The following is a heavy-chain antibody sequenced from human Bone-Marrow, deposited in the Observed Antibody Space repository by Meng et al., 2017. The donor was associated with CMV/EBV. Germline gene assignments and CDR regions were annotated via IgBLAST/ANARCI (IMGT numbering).Heavy chain of an antibody. CDR2: ISWDGGST. Sequence: GESLKISCAVSGFIFDDYTMHWVRQAPGKGLEWVSLISWDGGSTYYADSVKGRFTISRDNSKNSLYLQMNSLRIEDTALYYCAKDIESTSWYGYYYYGMDVWGQGNTVTVSS. CDR3: AKDIESTSWYGYYYYGMDV. J-gene: IGHJ6*02. CDR1: GFIFDDYT. D-gene: IGHD6-13*01. V-gene: IGHV3-43*01.